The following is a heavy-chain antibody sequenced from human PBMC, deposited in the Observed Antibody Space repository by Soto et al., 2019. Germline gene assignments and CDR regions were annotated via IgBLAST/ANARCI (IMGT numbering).Heavy chain of an antibody. CDR2: ISYDGSNK. V-gene: IGHV3-30-3*01. D-gene: IGHD2-8*02. Sequence: GGSLRLSCAASGFTFSSYAMHWVRQAPGKGLEWVAVISYDGSNKYYADSVKGRFTISRDNSKNTLYLQMNSLRAEDTAVYYCARDSGGILLYYYGMDVWGQGTTVTVSS. J-gene: IGHJ6*02. CDR1: GFTFSSYA. CDR3: ARDSGGILLYYYGMDV.